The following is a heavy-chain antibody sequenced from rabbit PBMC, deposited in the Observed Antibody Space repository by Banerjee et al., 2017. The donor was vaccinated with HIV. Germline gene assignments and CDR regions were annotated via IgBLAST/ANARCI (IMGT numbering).Heavy chain of an antibody. CDR3: ARDSNYAGYAGYGYPDYFNL. CDR2: IYAGSSGST. J-gene: IGHJ4*01. Sequence: QSLEESGGDLVKPGASLTLTCKASGFSFSSGYDMCWVRQAPGKGLEWIACIYAGSSGSTYYASWAKGRFTISKTSSTTVTLQMTSLTAADTATYFCARDSNYAGYAGYGYPDYFNLWGPGTLVTVS. CDR1: GFSFSSGYD. V-gene: IGHV1S40*01. D-gene: IGHD7-1*01.